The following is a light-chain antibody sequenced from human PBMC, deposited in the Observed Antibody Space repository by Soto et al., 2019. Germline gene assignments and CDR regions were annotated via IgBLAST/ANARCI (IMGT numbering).Light chain of an antibody. CDR1: QGVSCY. J-gene: IGKJ1*01. CDR2: AAS. Sequence: AIRMTQSPSSFSASTGDRVTIACRASQGVSCYLAWYQQKPGKAPKLLIYAASTLQNGVPSRFSGSGSGTDFTLTISCLQSEDLATYYCQQYDSYPQSFGQGTKVEIK. CDR3: QQYDSYPQS. V-gene: IGKV1-8*01.